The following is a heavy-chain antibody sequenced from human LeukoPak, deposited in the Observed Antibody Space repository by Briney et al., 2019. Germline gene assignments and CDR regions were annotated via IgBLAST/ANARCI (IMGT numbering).Heavy chain of an antibody. CDR2: MYYSGST. V-gene: IGHV4-59*01. Sequence: SETLSLTCTVSGGSIGSYYWSWIRQPPGKGLEWIGYMYYSGSTNYNPSLKSRVTISVDTSKKQFSLKLSSVTAADTAVYYCARGDYYYMDVWGKGTTVIVSS. CDR3: ARGDYYYMDV. J-gene: IGHJ6*03. CDR1: GGSIGSYY.